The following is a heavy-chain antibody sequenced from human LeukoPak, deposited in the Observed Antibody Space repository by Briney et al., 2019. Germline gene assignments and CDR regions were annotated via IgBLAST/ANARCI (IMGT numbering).Heavy chain of an antibody. Sequence: SQTLSLTCTVSGCSISSGSYYWSWIRQPAGKGLEWIGRIYTSGSTNYNPSLKSRVTISVDTSKNQFSLKLSSVTAADTAVYYCAKAKGRYCSSTSCPPNYYMDVWGKGTTVTVSS. D-gene: IGHD2-2*01. V-gene: IGHV4-61*02. CDR2: IYTSGST. J-gene: IGHJ6*03. CDR3: AKAKGRYCSSTSCPPNYYMDV. CDR1: GCSISSGSYY.